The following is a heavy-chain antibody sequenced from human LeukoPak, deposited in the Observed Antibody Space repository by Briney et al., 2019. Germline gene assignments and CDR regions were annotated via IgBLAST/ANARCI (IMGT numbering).Heavy chain of an antibody. CDR2: INPNSGGT. Sequence: ASVKVSCKASGYTFTGYYMHWVRQAPGQGLEWMGWINPNSGGTNYAQKFQGRVTMTRDTSISTAYMELSRLRSDDTAVYYCARGSSSGWYGVGYFDYWGQGTLVTVSS. J-gene: IGHJ4*02. D-gene: IGHD6-19*01. CDR3: ARGSSSGWYGVGYFDY. V-gene: IGHV1-2*02. CDR1: GYTFTGYY.